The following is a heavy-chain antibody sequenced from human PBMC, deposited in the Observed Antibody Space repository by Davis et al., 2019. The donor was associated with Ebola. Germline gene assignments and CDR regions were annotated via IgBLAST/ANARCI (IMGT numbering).Heavy chain of an antibody. V-gene: IGHV3-21*01. CDR1: GFTFSSYS. J-gene: IGHJ4*02. Sequence: PGGSLRLSCAASGFTFSSYSMNWVRQAPGKGLEWVSSISSSSSYIYYADSVKGRFTISRDNAKNSLYLQMNSLRAEDTAVYYCARVYCGGDCYSVDYFDYWGQGTLVTVSS. CDR2: ISSSSSYI. CDR3: ARVYCGGDCYSVDYFDY. D-gene: IGHD2-21*02.